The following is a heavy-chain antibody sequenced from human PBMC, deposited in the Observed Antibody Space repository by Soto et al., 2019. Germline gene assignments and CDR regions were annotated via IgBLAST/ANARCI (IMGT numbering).Heavy chain of an antibody. Sequence: PGGSLRLSCAASGFTFSSYAMSWVRQAPGKGVEWVSAISGSGGSTYYADSVKGRFTISRDNSKNTLYLQMNSLRAEDTAVYYCAKMKKQWLDYFDYWGQGTLVTVSS. V-gene: IGHV3-23*01. CDR1: GFTFSSYA. CDR2: ISGSGGST. D-gene: IGHD6-19*01. J-gene: IGHJ4*02. CDR3: AKMKKQWLDYFDY.